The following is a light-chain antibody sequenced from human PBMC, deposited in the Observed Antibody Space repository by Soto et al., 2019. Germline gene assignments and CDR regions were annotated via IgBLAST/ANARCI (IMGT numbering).Light chain of an antibody. V-gene: IGLV8-61*01. CDR3: ALYMGRGLLYG. CDR1: SGSVSTANY. Sequence: QTVVTQEPSFSVSPGGTVTLTCALSSGSVSTANYPSWYRQTPGQPPRTLLYSTNTRSSGVPDRFSGSVLGDKAALTITRAQADDESVYYCALYMGRGLLYGFGSGTKLTVL. J-gene: IGLJ1*01. CDR2: STN.